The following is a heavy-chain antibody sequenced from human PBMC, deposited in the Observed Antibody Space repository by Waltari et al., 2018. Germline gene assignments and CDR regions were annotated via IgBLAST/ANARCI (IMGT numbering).Heavy chain of an antibody. V-gene: IGHV3-48*02. CDR3: VRGVGAVTGTGRFDY. CDR2: MRSNGAPM. CDR1: GFTFSDYS. J-gene: IGHJ4*02. D-gene: IGHD6-19*01. Sequence: EVQLVESGGGLVQPGGSRRLSCAASGFTFSDYSMNWVRQAPGERREWIAHMRSNGAPMYYADSVKGRFMVSRDNAENSLYLQMSSLRDEDTAVFYCVRGVGAVTGTGRFDYWGQGTLVTVSS.